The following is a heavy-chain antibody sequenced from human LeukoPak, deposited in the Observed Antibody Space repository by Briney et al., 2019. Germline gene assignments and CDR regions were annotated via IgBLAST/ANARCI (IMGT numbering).Heavy chain of an antibody. CDR2: INPNSGGT. J-gene: IGHJ6*02. V-gene: IGHV1-2*02. CDR3: ARGQICGDFWSGYYPDYGMDV. CDR1: GYTFTGYY. Sequence: GASVKVSCKASGYTFTGYYMHWVRQAPGQGLEWMGWINPNSGGTNYAQKFQGRVTMTRDTSISTACMELSRLRSDDTAVYYCARGQICGDFWSGYYPDYGMDVWGQGTTVTVSS. D-gene: IGHD3-3*01.